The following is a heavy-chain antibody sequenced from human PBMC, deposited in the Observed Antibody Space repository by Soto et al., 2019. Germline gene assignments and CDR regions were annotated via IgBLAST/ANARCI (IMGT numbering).Heavy chain of an antibody. J-gene: IGHJ6*02. V-gene: IGHV1-69*06. Sequence: SVKVSCKASGGTFSSYAISWVRQAPGQGLEWMGGIIPIFGTANYAQKFQGRVTITADKSTSTAYMELSSLRSEDTAVYYCARDKPRRDSSSSHHYYYGMDVWGQGTTVTVSS. CDR1: GGTFSSYA. CDR2: IIPIFGTA. D-gene: IGHD6-6*01. CDR3: ARDKPRRDSSSSHHYYYGMDV.